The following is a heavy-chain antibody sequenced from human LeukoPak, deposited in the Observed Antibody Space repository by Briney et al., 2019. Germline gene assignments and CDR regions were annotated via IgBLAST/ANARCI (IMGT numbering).Heavy chain of an antibody. CDR3: ARDPVENDPPGDY. D-gene: IGHD1-1*01. Sequence: EASVKVSCKASGGTFSSYAISWVRQAPGQGLEWMGGIIPIFGTANYAQKFQGRVTITADESTSTAYMELSSLRSEDTAVYYCARDPVENDPPGDYWGQGTLVTVSS. CDR1: GGTFSSYA. CDR2: IIPIFGTA. J-gene: IGHJ4*02. V-gene: IGHV1-69*13.